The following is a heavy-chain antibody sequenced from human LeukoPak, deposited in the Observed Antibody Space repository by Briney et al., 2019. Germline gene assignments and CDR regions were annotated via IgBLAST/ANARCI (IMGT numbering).Heavy chain of an antibody. Sequence: PSETLSLTCTVSGGSISSYYWTWIRQPPGKGLEWIGNIYYSGSTNYNPSLKSRVTISLDMSKKQFSPKLTSVTAADTAVYYCAGDGGSGIDYWGQGTLVTVSS. CDR2: IYYSGST. V-gene: IGHV4-59*01. CDR3: AGDGGSGIDY. J-gene: IGHJ4*02. D-gene: IGHD3-10*01. CDR1: GGSISSYY.